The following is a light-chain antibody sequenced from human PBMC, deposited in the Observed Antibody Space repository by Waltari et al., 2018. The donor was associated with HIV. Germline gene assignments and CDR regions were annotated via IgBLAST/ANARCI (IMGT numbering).Light chain of an antibody. Sequence: QSVLTQPPSVSGAPGQTVTISCTGTSSNIGASFDVHWYQQLPGTAPRLPIYPNSKRPSGLPDRFSASRSGTSGSLSITGRQPEDEADYYCQSQDRSLSGSIMFGGGTKLTVL. V-gene: IGLV1-40*01. CDR2: PNS. J-gene: IGLJ3*02. CDR3: QSQDRSLSGSIM. CDR1: SSNIGASFD.